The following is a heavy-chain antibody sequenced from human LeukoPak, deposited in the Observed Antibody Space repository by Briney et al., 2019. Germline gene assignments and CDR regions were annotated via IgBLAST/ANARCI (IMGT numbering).Heavy chain of an antibody. CDR2: IYYSGST. D-gene: IGHD1-26*01. V-gene: IGHV4-61*01. Sequence: SETLSLTCTVSGGSVSSGTYYWSWIRQPPGKGLEWIGYIYYSGSTNYNPSLNSRVTMSVDTSKSQFSLKLSSVTAANQAVSYCPIGDTRGNDIWGQGTMVTVSS. CDR1: GGSVSSGTYY. J-gene: IGHJ3*02. CDR3: PIGDTRGNDI.